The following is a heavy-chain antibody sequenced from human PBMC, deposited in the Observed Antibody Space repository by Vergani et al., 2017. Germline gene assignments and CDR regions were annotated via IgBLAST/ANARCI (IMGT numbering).Heavy chain of an antibody. CDR3: AREGGGSMFDY. CDR2: IHTNTGNP. Sequence: QVQLVQSGSELKKPGASVKVSCKASGYSFSFYTLNWVLQAPVQGLEWIGWIHTNTGNPTYAQGFTGRFVFSLDTSVSTSYLQISSLEAEDTAVYYCAREGGGSMFDYWGQGTLVTVSS. V-gene: IGHV7-4-1*02. CDR1: GYSFSFYT. J-gene: IGHJ4*02. D-gene: IGHD2-8*01.